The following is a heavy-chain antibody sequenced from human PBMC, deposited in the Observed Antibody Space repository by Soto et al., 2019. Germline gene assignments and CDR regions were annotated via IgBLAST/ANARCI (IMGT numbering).Heavy chain of an antibody. D-gene: IGHD2-21*01. CDR1: GFTFNTYA. V-gene: IGHV3-23*01. Sequence: GGSLRLSCAASGFTFNTYAMSWVRQAPGKGLEWVSAISGSGVSTYYADSVKGRFTISRDNSKNTLNLQMNSLRAEDTAVYYCAKGNLWPQYNWFAPWGQGTLVTVSS. CDR2: ISGSGVST. CDR3: AKGNLWPQYNWFAP. J-gene: IGHJ5*02.